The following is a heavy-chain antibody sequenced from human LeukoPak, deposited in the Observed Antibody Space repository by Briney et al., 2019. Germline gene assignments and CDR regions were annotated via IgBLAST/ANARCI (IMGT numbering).Heavy chain of an antibody. CDR2: IYYSGST. D-gene: IGHD6-19*01. V-gene: IGHV4-39*07. Sequence: SETLSLTCTVSGGSISSSSYYWGWIRQPPGKGLEWIGSIYYSGSTYYNPSLKSRVTISVDTSKNQFSLKLSSVTAADTAVYYCARWEGIAVAGTFDYWGQGTLVTVSS. CDR3: ARWEGIAVAGTFDY. CDR1: GGSISSSSYY. J-gene: IGHJ4*02.